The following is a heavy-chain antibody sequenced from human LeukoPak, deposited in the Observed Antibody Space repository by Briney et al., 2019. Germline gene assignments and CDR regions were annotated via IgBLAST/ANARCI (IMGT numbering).Heavy chain of an antibody. V-gene: IGHV3-11*04. J-gene: IGHJ4*02. CDR3: ARGDYYDSSGTFDY. CDR2: ISSSGSII. Sequence: LSLTCTVSGGSISSYYWSWIRQPAGKGLEWVSYISSSGSIIYYVDSVKGRFTISRDNAKNSLYLQMNSLRVEDTAVYYCARGDYYDSSGTFDYWVQGTLVTVSS. D-gene: IGHD3-22*01. CDR1: GGSISSYY.